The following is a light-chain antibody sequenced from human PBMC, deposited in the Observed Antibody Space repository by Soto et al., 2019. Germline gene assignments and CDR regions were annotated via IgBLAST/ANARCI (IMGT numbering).Light chain of an antibody. CDR1: SSNIGSNY. Sequence: QPVLTQPPSASGTPGQRVTISCSGSSSNIGSNYVYWYQQLPGTAPKLLIYRNNQRPSGVPDRFSGSKSGTSASLAISGLRSEDEADYYCAAWDDSLSGGVFGTGTKVTVL. CDR3: AAWDDSLSGGV. CDR2: RNN. V-gene: IGLV1-47*01. J-gene: IGLJ1*01.